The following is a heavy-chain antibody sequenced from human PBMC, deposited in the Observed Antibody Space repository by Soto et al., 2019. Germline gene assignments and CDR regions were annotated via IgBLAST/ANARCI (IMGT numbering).Heavy chain of an antibody. Sequence: ASVKVSCTASGYTFTSYAMHWVRQAPGQRLEWMGWINAGNGNTKYSQKFQGRVTITRDTSASTAYMELSSLRSEDTAVYYCARDLIFCTNGVCYRDWFDPWGQGTLVTVSS. J-gene: IGHJ5*02. CDR3: ARDLIFCTNGVCYRDWFDP. CDR2: INAGNGNT. D-gene: IGHD2-8*01. V-gene: IGHV1-3*01. CDR1: GYTFTSYA.